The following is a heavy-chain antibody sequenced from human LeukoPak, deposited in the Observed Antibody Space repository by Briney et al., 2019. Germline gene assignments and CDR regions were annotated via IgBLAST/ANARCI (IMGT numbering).Heavy chain of an antibody. Sequence: PGGSLRLSCAGSGFFFSGYWMTWVRQAPGKGLEWVANINQDGGKKYYADSVKGRFTISRDDAKNSLYLQMNSLRVEDTAIYYCARGRYFDWLCDYWGQGTLVTVSS. CDR1: GFFFSGYW. CDR3: ARGRYFDWLCDY. J-gene: IGHJ4*02. CDR2: INQDGGKK. V-gene: IGHV3-7*03. D-gene: IGHD3-9*01.